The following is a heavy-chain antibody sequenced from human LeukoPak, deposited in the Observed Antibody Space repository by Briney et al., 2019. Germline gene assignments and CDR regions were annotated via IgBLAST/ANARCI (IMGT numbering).Heavy chain of an antibody. V-gene: IGHV3-30*04. CDR2: ISYNGKNN. CDR3: ARDGGSSWADAFDI. Sequence: GGSLRLSCEASGFVFSGYSMHWVRQAPGKGLAWVAYISYNGKNNYYTDSVKGRFTVSRDNSKNTLYLQMNSLRAEDTAVYYCARDGGSSWADAFDIWGQGTMVTVSS. J-gene: IGHJ3*02. CDR1: GFVFSGYS. D-gene: IGHD6-13*01.